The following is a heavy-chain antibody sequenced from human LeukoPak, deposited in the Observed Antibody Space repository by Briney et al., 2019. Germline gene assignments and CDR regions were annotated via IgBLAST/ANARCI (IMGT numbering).Heavy chain of an antibody. CDR1: GDSISGSIYH. V-gene: IGHV4-39*07. Sequence: SETLSLTCTVSGDSISGSIYHWGWIRQPPAKGLEWLGTVFHTGSAFYTPSLRGRTTVSVDTSKNQFSLKLTSVTAADTAVYYCAREPDAWGQGTLVAVSS. CDR2: VFHTGSA. CDR3: AREPDA. J-gene: IGHJ5*02.